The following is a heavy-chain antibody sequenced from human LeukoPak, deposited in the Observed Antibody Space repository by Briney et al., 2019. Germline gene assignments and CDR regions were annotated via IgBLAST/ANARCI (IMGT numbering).Heavy chain of an antibody. D-gene: IGHD6-13*01. V-gene: IGHV1-46*01. CDR1: GHPFPSYY. Sequence: ASVKVSCKASGHPFPSYYMHWVRQAPGQGLEWMGIISPSGGSTNYAQKFQGRITMTRDTSTNTVHTQLSSLRSEDTATYYCARGGRVRTQLDSYFDYWGQGTLVTVSS. CDR3: ARGGRVRTQLDSYFDY. J-gene: IGHJ4*02. CDR2: ISPSGGST.